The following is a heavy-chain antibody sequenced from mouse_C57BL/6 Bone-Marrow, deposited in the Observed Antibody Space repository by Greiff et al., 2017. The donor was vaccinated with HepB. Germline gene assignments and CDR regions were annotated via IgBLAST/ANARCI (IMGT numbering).Heavy chain of an antibody. J-gene: IGHJ1*03. CDR1: GFTFGSYG. D-gene: IGHD1-1*01. Sequence: EVKLMESGGDLVKPGGSLKLSCAASGFTFGSYGMSWVRQTPDKRLEWVATISSGGSYTYYPDSVKGRFTISRDNAKNTLYLQMSSLKSEDTAMYYCAREGGYYYGSSPYWYFDVWGTGTTVTVSS. V-gene: IGHV5-6*01. CDR2: ISSGGSYT. CDR3: AREGGYYYGSSPYWYFDV.